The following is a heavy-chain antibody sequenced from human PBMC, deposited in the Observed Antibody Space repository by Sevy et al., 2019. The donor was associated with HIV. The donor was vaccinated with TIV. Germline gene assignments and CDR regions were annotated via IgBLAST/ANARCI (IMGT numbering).Heavy chain of an antibody. J-gene: IGHJ4*01. V-gene: IGHV1-24*01. CDR2: FDPEDGDPEDGKT. D-gene: IGHD3-22*01. Sequence: ASVKVSCKVSGYTLTQFSMHWVRQAPGKGLEWMTTFDPEDGDPEDGKTIYAQKFLGRVTMTEDTSTDTAYMELSSLRSDDTAVYYCATTKDYYDSSGYPFDYWGQEPWSPSPQ. CDR1: GYTLTQFS. CDR3: ATTKDYYDSSGYPFDY.